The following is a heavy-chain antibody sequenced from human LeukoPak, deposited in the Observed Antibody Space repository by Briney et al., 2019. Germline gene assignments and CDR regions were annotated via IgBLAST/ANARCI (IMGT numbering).Heavy chain of an antibody. CDR2: IIPIFGTA. D-gene: IGHD2-2*02. J-gene: IGHJ4*02. CDR1: GGTFSSYA. CDR3: TLYNY. V-gene: IGHV1-69*06. Sequence: SVKVSCKASGGTFSSYAISWVRQAPGQGLEWMGGIIPIFGTANYAQKFQGRVTITADKSTSTAYMELSGLRSDDMAVYYCTLYNYWGQGTLVTVSS.